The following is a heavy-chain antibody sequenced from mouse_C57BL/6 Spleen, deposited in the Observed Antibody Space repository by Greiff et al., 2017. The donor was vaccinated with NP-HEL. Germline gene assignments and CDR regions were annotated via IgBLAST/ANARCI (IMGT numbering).Heavy chain of an antibody. V-gene: IGHV3-6*01. CDR1: GYSITSGYY. CDR2: ISYDGSN. J-gene: IGHJ4*01. CDR3: ARDYYDYDVGYYYAMDY. Sequence: EVQLQQSGPGLVKPSQSLSLTCSVTGYSITSGYYWNWIRQFPGNKLEWMGYISYDGSNNYNPSLKNRIPITRDTSKNQFFLKLNSVTTEDTATYYCARDYYDYDVGYYYAMDYWGQGTSVTVSS. D-gene: IGHD2-4*01.